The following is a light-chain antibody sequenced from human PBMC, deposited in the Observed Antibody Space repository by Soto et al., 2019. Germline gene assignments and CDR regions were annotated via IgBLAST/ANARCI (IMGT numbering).Light chain of an antibody. V-gene: IGKV3-20*01. CDR3: QQFGDFPYT. CDR1: QSVNLNY. CDR2: GQS. J-gene: IGKJ5*01. Sequence: EIVLTQSPGTLYLSPGERATLSCRASQSVNLNYLAWYEQRPGQAPRLLIYGQSRRASGIPDRFSGGGSGTDFTLTISRLEPEDFAVYYCQQFGDFPYTFGQGTRLEI.